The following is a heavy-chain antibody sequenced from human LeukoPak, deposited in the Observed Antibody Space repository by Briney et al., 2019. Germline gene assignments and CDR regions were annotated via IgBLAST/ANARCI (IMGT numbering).Heavy chain of an antibody. Sequence: ASVKVSCKASGYTFTSYGISWVRQAPGQGLEWMGWISAYNGNTNYAQKLQGRVTMTTDTSTSTAYLELRSLRSDDTAVYYCARDPYYDHYMDVWGKGTTVTISS. CDR1: GYTFTSYG. CDR3: ARDPYYDHYMDV. D-gene: IGHD3-22*01. J-gene: IGHJ6*03. V-gene: IGHV1-18*01. CDR2: ISAYNGNT.